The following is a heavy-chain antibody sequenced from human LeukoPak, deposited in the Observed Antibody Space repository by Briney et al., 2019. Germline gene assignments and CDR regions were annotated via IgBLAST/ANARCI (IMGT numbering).Heavy chain of an antibody. D-gene: IGHD1-26*01. CDR1: GFTFRNAW. CDR3: TSSQDSACLRAFDI. J-gene: IGHJ3*02. V-gene: IGHV3-15*01. CDR2: IKSKTDGGTS. Sequence: GGSLRLSCAASGFTFRNAWMSWVRQAPGKGLEWVGRIKSKTDGGTSDYAAPVKGRFTISRDDSKNVLYLQMNSLKTEDTAVYYCTSSQDSACLRAFDIWGQGTMVTVSS.